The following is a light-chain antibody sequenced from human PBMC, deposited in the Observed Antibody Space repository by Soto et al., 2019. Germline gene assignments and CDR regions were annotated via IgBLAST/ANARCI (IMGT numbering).Light chain of an antibody. CDR1: QSISSY. V-gene: IGKV1-39*01. J-gene: IGKJ1*01. CDR3: QQYHSYWT. CDR2: AAS. Sequence: DIKMTQSPASLSASVGDRVTITCRASQSISSYLNRYKHKPGKAPKLLIYAASSLQSGVPSRFSGSGSGTEFTLTIRSLKTDDFSTDYCQQYHSYWTFGQGTKVDIK.